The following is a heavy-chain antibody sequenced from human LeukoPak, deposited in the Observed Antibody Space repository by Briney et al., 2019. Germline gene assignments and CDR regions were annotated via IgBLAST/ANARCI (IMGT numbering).Heavy chain of an antibody. CDR3: ARDPELELPPYYYYMDV. D-gene: IGHD1-7*01. Sequence: GGSLRLSCAASGFTFSSYAMHWVRQAPGKGLEWVAVISYDGSNKYYADSVKGGLTISRENSKNRVYVQMKSERGGDTAVYYCARDPELELPPYYYYMDVWGKGTTVTVSS. CDR2: ISYDGSNK. CDR1: GFTFSSYA. V-gene: IGHV3-30*04. J-gene: IGHJ6*03.